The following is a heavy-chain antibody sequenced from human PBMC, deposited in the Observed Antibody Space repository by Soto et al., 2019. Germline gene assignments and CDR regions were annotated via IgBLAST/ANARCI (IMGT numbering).Heavy chain of an antibody. CDR1: GFTFNNYG. CDR2: IWNDGSNN. D-gene: IGHD6-25*01. CDR3: ARRQIPPPTRGAANARGGMDV. V-gene: IGHV3-33*01. Sequence: QVQLVESGGGVVQPGRSLRLSCAASGFTFNNYGIHWVRQAPGKGLEWLAVIWNDGSNNYYANSVKGRFTISRDNSKNTLYLQMNSLRAEDAAVYYCARRQIPPPTRGAANARGGMDVWGQGTTVTVSS. J-gene: IGHJ6*02.